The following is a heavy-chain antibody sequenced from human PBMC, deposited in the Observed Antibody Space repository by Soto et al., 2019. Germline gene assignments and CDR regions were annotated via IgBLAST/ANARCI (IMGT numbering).Heavy chain of an antibody. V-gene: IGHV4-4*02. D-gene: IGHD6-19*01. CDR3: ARDRTVAGRGGYFDY. Sequence: QVQLQESGPGLVKPSGTLSLTCAVSSGSISSSNWWSWVRQPPGKGLEWIGEIYHSGSTNYNPSLKSRVTISVDKSKNQFSLKRRSVAAADTAVYYCARDRTVAGRGGYFDYWGQGTLVTVSS. CDR2: IYHSGST. J-gene: IGHJ4*02. CDR1: SGSISSSNW.